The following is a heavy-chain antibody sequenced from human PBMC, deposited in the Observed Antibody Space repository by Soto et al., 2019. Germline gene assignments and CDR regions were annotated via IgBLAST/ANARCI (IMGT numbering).Heavy chain of an antibody. D-gene: IGHD5-18*01. J-gene: IGHJ4*02. V-gene: IGHV1-3*01. CDR2: INAGNGNT. CDR3: AGGLNGYLHYFDY. Sequence: GASVKVSCKASGYTFTSYAMHWVRQAPGQRLEWMGWINAGNGNTKYSQKFQGRVTITRDTSASTAYMELSSLRSEDTAVYYCAGGLNGYLHYFDYWGQGTLVTVSS. CDR1: GYTFTSYA.